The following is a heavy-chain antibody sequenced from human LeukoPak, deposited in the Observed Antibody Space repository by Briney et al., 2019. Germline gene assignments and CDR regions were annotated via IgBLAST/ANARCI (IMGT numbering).Heavy chain of an antibody. J-gene: IGHJ5*02. CDR1: VYTFTSYG. D-gene: IGHD4-11*01. CDR2: ISDYNGNT. V-gene: IGHV1-18*01. Sequence: ASVKVSCKASVYTFTSYGISWVRQAPGQGREWMGWISDYNGNTNYAQKLQGRVTMTTDTSTSTAYMELRSLRSDDTAVYYCARDLYRDSLPVSWFDPWGQGTLVTVSS. CDR3: ARDLYRDSLPVSWFDP.